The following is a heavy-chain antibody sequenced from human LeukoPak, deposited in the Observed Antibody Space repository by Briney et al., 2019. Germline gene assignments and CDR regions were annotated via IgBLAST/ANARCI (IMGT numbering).Heavy chain of an antibody. CDR2: IKPDGTTK. CDR3: ARSIPYGTTWYGRSDY. J-gene: IGHJ4*02. Sequence: PGGSLRLSCAASGVPFSSDSITWVRQAPGKGLEWVGYIKPDGTTKFYVDSVKGRFTISRDNALNSLYLQMNSLRAEDTAIYYCARSIPYGTTWYGRSDYWGQGTLVTVSS. D-gene: IGHD6-13*01. V-gene: IGHV3-7*03. CDR1: GVPFSSDS.